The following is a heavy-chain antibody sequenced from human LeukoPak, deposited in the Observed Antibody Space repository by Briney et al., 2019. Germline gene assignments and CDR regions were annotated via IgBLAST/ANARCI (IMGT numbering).Heavy chain of an antibody. CDR3: ARLAMATIRGAFDY. V-gene: IGHV4-34*01. J-gene: IGHJ4*02. D-gene: IGHD5-24*01. CDR1: GGSFSGYY. Sequence: SSETLSLTCAVYGGSFSGYYWSWIRQPPGKGLEWIGEINHSGSTNYNPSLKSRVTISVDTSKNQFSLKLSSVTAADTAVYYCARLAMATIRGAFDYWGQGTLVTVSS. CDR2: INHSGST.